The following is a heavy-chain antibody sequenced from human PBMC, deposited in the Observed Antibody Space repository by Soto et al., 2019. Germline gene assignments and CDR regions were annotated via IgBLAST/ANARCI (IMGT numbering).Heavy chain of an antibody. V-gene: IGHV3-13*01. CDR3: ARGSLEDIVLVPAAPPDFDY. J-gene: IGHJ4*02. CDR1: GFTFSSYD. D-gene: IGHD2-2*01. Sequence: GGSLRLSCAASGFTFSSYDMHWVRQATGKGLEWVSAIGTAGDTYYPGSVKGRFTISRENAKNSLYLQMNSLRAGDTAVYYCARGSLEDIVLVPAAPPDFDYWGQGTLVTVSS. CDR2: IGTAGDT.